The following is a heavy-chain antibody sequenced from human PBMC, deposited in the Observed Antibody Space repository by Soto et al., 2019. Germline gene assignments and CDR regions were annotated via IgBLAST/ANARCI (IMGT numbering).Heavy chain of an antibody. Sequence: ASLKVSCKTSGYTFTSYGISWVRQAPGQGLEWMGWISAYNGNTNYAQKLQGRVTMTTDTSTSTAYMELRSLRSDDTAVYYCARDEYYYDSSGYYPTDYWGQGTLVTVSS. CDR3: ARDEYYYDSSGYYPTDY. V-gene: IGHV1-18*01. J-gene: IGHJ4*02. D-gene: IGHD3-22*01. CDR1: GYTFTSYG. CDR2: ISAYNGNT.